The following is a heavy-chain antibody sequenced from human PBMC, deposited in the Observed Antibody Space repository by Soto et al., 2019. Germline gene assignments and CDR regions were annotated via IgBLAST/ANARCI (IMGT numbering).Heavy chain of an antibody. Sequence: GGSLRLSCAASGFTFSSYTMNWVRQAPGKGLEWVSSITGSGGSTYYADSVKGRFTISRDNSKDTLDLQMNGLRADDTAVYYCATGASHCSDSTCYFWAQGTQVTVSS. D-gene: IGHD2-2*01. CDR1: GFTFSSYT. CDR2: ITGSGGST. V-gene: IGHV3-23*01. CDR3: ATGASHCSDSTCYF. J-gene: IGHJ4*02.